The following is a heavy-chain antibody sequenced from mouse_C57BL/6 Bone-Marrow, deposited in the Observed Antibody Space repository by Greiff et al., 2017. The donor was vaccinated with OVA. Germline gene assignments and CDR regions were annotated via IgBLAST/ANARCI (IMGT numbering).Heavy chain of an antibody. V-gene: IGHV1-72*01. Sequence: VQLQQSGAELVKPGASVKLSCKASGYTFTSYWMHWVKQRPGRGLEWIGRIDPNSGGTKYNEKFKRKATLTVDKPSSTAYMQLSSMTSEDSEVYYSARGGSRGWVPDYYAMDYWGQGTSVTVSS. J-gene: IGHJ4*01. CDR1: GYTFTSYW. CDR3: ARGGSRGWVPDYYAMDY. CDR2: IDPNSGGT. D-gene: IGHD2-3*01.